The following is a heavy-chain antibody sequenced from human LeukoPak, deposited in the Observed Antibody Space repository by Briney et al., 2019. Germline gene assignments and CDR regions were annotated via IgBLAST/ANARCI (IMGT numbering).Heavy chain of an antibody. J-gene: IGHJ4*02. CDR3: AKGNIVATIEGMLDY. CDR1: GFTFSSYG. D-gene: IGHD5-12*01. Sequence: PGGSLRLSCAASGFTFSSYGMHWVRQAPGKGLEWVAAISYDGSNKYYADSVKGRFTISRDNSKNTLYLQMNSLRAEDTAVYYCAKGNIVATIEGMLDYWGQGTLVTVSS. V-gene: IGHV3-30*18. CDR2: ISYDGSNK.